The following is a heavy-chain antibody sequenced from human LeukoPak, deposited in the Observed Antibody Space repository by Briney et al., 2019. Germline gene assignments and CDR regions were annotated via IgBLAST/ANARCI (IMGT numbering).Heavy chain of an antibody. Sequence: SETLSLTCTVSGGSISGSNYHWGWIRQPPGKGLEWIGSINYWGHTYYNPSLESRVTISVDTSKYQFSLKVSSVTAADTALYYCAPTYSYTGGGYDYWGQGTLVTVSS. J-gene: IGHJ4*02. CDR2: INYWGHT. CDR1: GGSISGSNYH. D-gene: IGHD5-18*01. V-gene: IGHV4-39*01. CDR3: APTYSYTGGGYDY.